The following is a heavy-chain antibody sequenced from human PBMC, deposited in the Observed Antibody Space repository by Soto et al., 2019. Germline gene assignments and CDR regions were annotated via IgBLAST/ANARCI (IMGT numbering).Heavy chain of an antibody. V-gene: IGHV3-74*03. Sequence: GGSLRLSCAASGFTFSIYWMHWVRQAPGKGLVWVSSIHNDGSTTTYADSVKGRFTISRDNAKNTLFLQMNSLGAGDAAVYYCARGFTPYSSGGGSYSLGYWGQGTLVTVSS. J-gene: IGHJ4*02. CDR1: GFTFSIYW. CDR2: IHNDGSTT. CDR3: ARGFTPYSSGGGSYSLGY. D-gene: IGHD2-15*01.